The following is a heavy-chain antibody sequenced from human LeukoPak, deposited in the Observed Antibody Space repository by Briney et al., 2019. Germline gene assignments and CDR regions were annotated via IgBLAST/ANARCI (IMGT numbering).Heavy chain of an antibody. Sequence: GGSLRLSCAASGFTFSDYYMMGLRQAPGKGLEWVSYISSSSSYTNYADSVRGRFTISRDNAKNSLYLQMNTLRAEATAVYYCARWGRGFDYWGPGTLVTVSS. D-gene: IGHD2-15*01. V-gene: IGHV3-11*06. J-gene: IGHJ4*02. CDR1: GFTFSDYY. CDR2: ISSSSSYT. CDR3: ARWGRGFDY.